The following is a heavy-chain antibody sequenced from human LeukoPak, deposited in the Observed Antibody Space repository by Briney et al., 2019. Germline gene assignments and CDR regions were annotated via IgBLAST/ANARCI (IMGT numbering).Heavy chain of an antibody. CDR2: IYYSGST. CDR3: ARLGIAARFRYFDY. D-gene: IGHD6-6*01. J-gene: IGHJ4*02. CDR1: GGSISSSSYY. V-gene: IGHV4-61*05. Sequence: ETLSLTCTVSGGSISSSSYYWGWIRQPPGKGLEWIGYIYYSGSTNYNPSLKSRVTISVDTSKNQFSLKLSSVTAADTAVYYCARLGIAARFRYFDYWGQGTLVTVSS.